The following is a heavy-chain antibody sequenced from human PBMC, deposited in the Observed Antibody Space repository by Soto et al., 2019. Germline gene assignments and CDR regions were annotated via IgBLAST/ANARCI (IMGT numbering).Heavy chain of an antibody. J-gene: IGHJ4*02. Sequence: EVQLLESGGGFLQPGGSLRLSCAASGFTFSTYAMSWVHQAPGKGLEWVSALTDSGGSTYYADSVKGRFTISRDNSKNTLYLQMNSLRAEDTAVYYCAKKSTGNSYFYFDYWGQGALVTVSS. CDR3: AKKSTGNSYFYFDY. V-gene: IGHV3-23*01. CDR2: LTDSGGST. D-gene: IGHD2-8*02. CDR1: GFTFSTYA.